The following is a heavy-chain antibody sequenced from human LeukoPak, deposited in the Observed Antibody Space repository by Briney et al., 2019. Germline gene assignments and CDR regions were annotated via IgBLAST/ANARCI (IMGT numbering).Heavy chain of an antibody. J-gene: IGHJ3*02. D-gene: IGHD3-22*01. CDR2: ISYDGSNK. Sequence: GGSLRLSCAASGFTFSTYAMHWVRQAPAKGLEWLAAISYDGSNKNYADSVKGRFTISRDNSKNTLYLQMNSLRAEDTAVYYCAKGEKNSSGYYYVLADAFDIWGQGTMVTVSS. V-gene: IGHV3-30*04. CDR1: GFTFSTYA. CDR3: AKGEKNSSGYYYVLADAFDI.